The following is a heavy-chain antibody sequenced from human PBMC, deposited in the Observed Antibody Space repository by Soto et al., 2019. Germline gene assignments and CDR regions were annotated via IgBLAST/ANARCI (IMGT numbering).Heavy chain of an antibody. V-gene: IGHV1-69*04. J-gene: IGHJ4*02. CDR3: ARVPNRYCSGGSCPYYFDY. CDR1: GYTFTSYD. Sequence: SVKVSCKASGYTFTSYDINWVRQATGQGLEWMGRMIPIIGIANYAQKFQGRVTITADKSTSTAYMELSSLRSEDTAVYYCARVPNRYCSGGSCPYYFDYWGQGTLVTVSS. D-gene: IGHD2-15*01. CDR2: MIPIIGIA.